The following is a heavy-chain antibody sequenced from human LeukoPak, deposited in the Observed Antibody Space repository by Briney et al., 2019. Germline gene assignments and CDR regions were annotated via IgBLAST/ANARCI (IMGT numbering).Heavy chain of an antibody. CDR3: AKDRYDSSGPYYFDY. CDR1: GXTFSSYA. J-gene: IGHJ4*02. V-gene: IGHV3-23*01. D-gene: IGHD3-22*01. CDR2: ISGSGGST. Sequence: GGSLRLSCAASGXTFSSYAMSWVRQTPGKGLEWVSTISGSGGSTYYADSVKGRFTISRDNSKNTLYLQMNSLRAEDTAVYYCAKDRYDSSGPYYFDYWGQGTLVTVSS.